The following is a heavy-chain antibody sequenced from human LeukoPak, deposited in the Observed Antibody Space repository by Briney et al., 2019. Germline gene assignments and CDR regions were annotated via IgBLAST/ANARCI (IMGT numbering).Heavy chain of an antibody. V-gene: IGHV1-8*03. Sequence: ASVKVSCKASGYIFTSYDVNWVRQAPGQGLEWMGWMNPNSGNTVYAQKFQGRVNITRNNSISTAYMELSSLRSEDTAVYYCARGPYCSSTSCSYYYYMDVWGKGTTVTVSS. CDR3: ARGPYCSSTSCSYYYYMDV. J-gene: IGHJ6*03. D-gene: IGHD2-2*01. CDR2: MNPNSGNT. CDR1: GYIFTSYD.